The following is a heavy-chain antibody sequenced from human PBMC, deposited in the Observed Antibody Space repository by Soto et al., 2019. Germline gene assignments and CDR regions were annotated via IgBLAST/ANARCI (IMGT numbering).Heavy chain of an antibody. V-gene: IGHV3-23*01. Sequence: EVHLLESGGGLVQPGGSLRLSCEASGFTFSNYAMSWVRQAPGKGLEWVSSISASGSAISYADSMKGRFTISRDNSKNTLYLSVHGLRAEATAGYYCATALPSGGTVAGAYYWGQGTLVTVSS. CDR3: ATALPSGGTVAGAYY. D-gene: IGHD6-19*01. J-gene: IGHJ4*02. CDR2: ISASGSAI. CDR1: GFTFSNYA.